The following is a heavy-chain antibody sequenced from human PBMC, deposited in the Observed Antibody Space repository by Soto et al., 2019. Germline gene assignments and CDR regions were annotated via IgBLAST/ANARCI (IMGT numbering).Heavy chain of an antibody. J-gene: IGHJ4*02. CDR2: ISYDGSNK. D-gene: IGHD3-22*01. CDR3: AKDSTIGSGYLEPGYFDY. CDR1: GFTFSSYG. Sequence: GGSLRLSCAASGFTFSSYGMHWVRQAPGKGLEWVAVISYDGSNKYYADSVKGRFTISRDNSKNTLYLQMNSLRAEDTAVYYCAKDSTIGSGYLEPGYFDYWGQGTLVTVSS. V-gene: IGHV3-30*18.